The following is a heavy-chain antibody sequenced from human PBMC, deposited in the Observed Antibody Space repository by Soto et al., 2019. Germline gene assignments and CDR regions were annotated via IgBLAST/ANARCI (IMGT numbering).Heavy chain of an antibody. CDR3: ARHGLAAPHGDYGMDV. D-gene: IGHD6-6*01. CDR2: IDPSDSYT. V-gene: IGHV5-10-1*01. J-gene: IGHJ6*02. CDR1: GYSFTSYW. Sequence: PGESLKISCKGSGYSFTSYWISWVRQMPGKGLEWMGRIDPSDSYTNYSPSFQGHVTISADKSISTAYLQWSSLKASDTAMYYCARHGLAAPHGDYGMDVWGQGTTVTVSS.